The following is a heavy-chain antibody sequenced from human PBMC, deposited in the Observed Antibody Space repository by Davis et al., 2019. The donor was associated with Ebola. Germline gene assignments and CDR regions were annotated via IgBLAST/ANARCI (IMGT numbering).Heavy chain of an antibody. Sequence: GESLKISCAASGFTFSSYWMSWVRQAPGKGLEWLSYITNGGSTNSYADSVKGRFTVSRDNAKNSLFLQMNSLRDEDTAVYYCARGRWNYAMDYWGLGTLVIVSS. CDR2: ITNGGSTN. CDR3: ARGRWNYAMDY. J-gene: IGHJ4*02. D-gene: IGHD1-7*01. CDR1: GFTFSSYW. V-gene: IGHV3-48*02.